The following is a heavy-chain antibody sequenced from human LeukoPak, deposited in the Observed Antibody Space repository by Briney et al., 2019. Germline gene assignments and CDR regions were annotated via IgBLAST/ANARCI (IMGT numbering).Heavy chain of an antibody. CDR2: IYYSGST. Sequence: PSRTLSLTCTVSGGSISSGGYYWSWIRQHPGKGLEWIGYIYYSGSTYYNPSLKSRVTISVDTSKNQFSLKLSSVTAADTAVYYCARVVGATVGYYFDYWGQGTLVTVSS. CDR1: GGSISSGGYY. D-gene: IGHD1-26*01. V-gene: IGHV4-31*03. CDR3: ARVVGATVGYYFDY. J-gene: IGHJ4*02.